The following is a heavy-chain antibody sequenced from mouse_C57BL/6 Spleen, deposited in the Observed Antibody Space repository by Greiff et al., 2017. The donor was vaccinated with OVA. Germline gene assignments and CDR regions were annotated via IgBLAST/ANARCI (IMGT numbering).Heavy chain of an antibody. D-gene: IGHD2-5*01. CDR2: ISSGGSYT. CDR1: GFTFSSYG. J-gene: IGHJ3*01. Sequence: DVKLVESGGDLVKPGGSLKLSCAASGFTFSSYGMSWVRQTPDKRLEWVATISSGGSYTYYPDSVKGRFTISRDNAKNTLYLQMSSLKSEDTAMYYCARHDYSNTGFAYWGQGTLVTVSA. V-gene: IGHV5-6*02. CDR3: ARHDYSNTGFAY.